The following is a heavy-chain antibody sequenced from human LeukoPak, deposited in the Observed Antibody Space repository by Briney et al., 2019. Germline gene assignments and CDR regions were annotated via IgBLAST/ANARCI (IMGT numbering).Heavy chain of an antibody. J-gene: IGHJ6*02. CDR3: GYYGMDV. V-gene: IGHV1-46*01. CDR1: GYTFTSYY. Sequence: ASVTVSCKASGYTFTSYYMHWVRQAPGQGLEGMGIINPSGGSTNYAQKFQGRVTMTRDTSTSTVYMELSSLRSEDTAVYYCGYYGMDVWGQGTTVTVSS. CDR2: INPSGGST.